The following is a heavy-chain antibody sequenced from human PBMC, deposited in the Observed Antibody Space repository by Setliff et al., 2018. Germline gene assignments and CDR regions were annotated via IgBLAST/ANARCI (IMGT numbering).Heavy chain of an antibody. CDR2: ISTSGST. Sequence: PSETLSLTCTVSGGSIINSHYWSWIRQPAGKGLEWIGRISTSGSTNYNPSLKSRVTVSLDTSKNQFSLKLTSVTAADTAVYYCARDQWVRSPPLYFSYSMDVWGQGTTVTVSS. J-gene: IGHJ6*02. CDR1: GGSIINSHY. V-gene: IGHV4-4*07. D-gene: IGHD5-12*01. CDR3: ARDQWVRSPPLYFSYSMDV.